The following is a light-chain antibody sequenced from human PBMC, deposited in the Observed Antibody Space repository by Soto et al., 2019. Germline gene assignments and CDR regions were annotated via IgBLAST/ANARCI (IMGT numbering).Light chain of an antibody. J-gene: IGKJ2*01. V-gene: IGKV3-15*01. CDR2: GAS. CDR1: QSVSSN. CDR3: QQYNNCTPYT. Sequence: EIVMTQSPATLSVSPGERATLSCRASQSVSSNLAWYQQKPGQAPRLLIYGASTRATGIPARFSGSGSGTEFTLTISSLQSEDFAVYYCQQYNNCTPYTFGQVTKLEI.